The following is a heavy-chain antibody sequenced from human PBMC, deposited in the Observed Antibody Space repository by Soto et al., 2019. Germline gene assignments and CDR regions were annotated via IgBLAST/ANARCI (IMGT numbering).Heavy chain of an antibody. Sequence: ETLSLTCAVYGGSFSGYYWSWIRQPPGKGLEWIGEINHSGSTNYNPSLKSRVTISVDTSKNQFSLKLSSVTAADTAVYYCARGRVAAASWVTYYYYYGMDVWGQGTTVTV. CDR3: ARGRVAAASWVTYYYYYGMDV. V-gene: IGHV4-34*01. J-gene: IGHJ6*02. D-gene: IGHD6-13*01. CDR1: GGSFSGYY. CDR2: INHSGST.